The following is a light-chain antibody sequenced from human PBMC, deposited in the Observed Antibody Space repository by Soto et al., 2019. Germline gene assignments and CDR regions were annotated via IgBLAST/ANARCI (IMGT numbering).Light chain of an antibody. Sequence: DIQMTQSPSSLSAPVGDRVTITCRASQGIIDYLAWYQQKPGKPPKLLIYAASTLHSGVPSRFSGSGAGTDFTLTISSLQPEDGATYYCQKYDTAPQTFGPGTRVEIK. V-gene: IGKV1-27*01. J-gene: IGKJ1*01. CDR3: QKYDTAPQT. CDR1: QGIIDY. CDR2: AAS.